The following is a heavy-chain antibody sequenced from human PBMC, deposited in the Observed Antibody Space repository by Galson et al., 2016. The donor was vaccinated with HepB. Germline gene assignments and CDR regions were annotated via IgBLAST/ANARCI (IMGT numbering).Heavy chain of an antibody. CDR2: VGGGGTA. CDR3: AKARGAKYAAYYFAF. D-gene: IGHD2-8*01. CDR1: GFTFGTYA. V-gene: IGHV3-23*01. Sequence: SLRLSCAASGFTFGTYAVNWVRQAPGKGLEWVSAVGGGGTAYYADSVKGRFTVSRDNSKNPLDLHMYRLRVEDTAVYYCAKARGAKYAAYYFAFWGDGTLVTVSS. J-gene: IGHJ4*01.